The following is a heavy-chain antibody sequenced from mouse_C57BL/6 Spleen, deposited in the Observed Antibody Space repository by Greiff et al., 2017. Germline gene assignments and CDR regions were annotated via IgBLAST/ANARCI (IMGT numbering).Heavy chain of an antibody. CDR1: GYAFSSSW. CDR3: ASLHYYGSSYYAMDY. D-gene: IGHD1-1*01. V-gene: IGHV1-82*01. Sequence: VQLVESGPELVKPGASVKISCKASGYAFSSSWMNWVKQRPGKGLEWIGRIYPGDGDTNYNGKFKGKATLTADKSSSTAYMQLSSLTSEDSAVYFCASLHYYGSSYYAMDYWGQGTSVTVSS. J-gene: IGHJ4*01. CDR2: IYPGDGDT.